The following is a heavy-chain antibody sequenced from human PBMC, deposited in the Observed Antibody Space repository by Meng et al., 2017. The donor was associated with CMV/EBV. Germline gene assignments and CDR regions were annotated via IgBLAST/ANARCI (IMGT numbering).Heavy chain of an antibody. CDR2: IYTSGST. V-gene: IGHV4-4*07. J-gene: IGHJ5*02. CDR3: ARDLMNCSSTSCANWFDP. CDR1: GGSISSYY. Sequence: QVQLKGSGPGLVKPSGTLSLTCTVSGGSISSYYWSWIRQPAGKGLEWIGRIYTSGSTNYNPSLKSRVTMSVDTSKNQFSLKLSSVTAADTAVYYCARDLMNCSSTSCANWFDPWGQGTLVTVSS. D-gene: IGHD2-2*01.